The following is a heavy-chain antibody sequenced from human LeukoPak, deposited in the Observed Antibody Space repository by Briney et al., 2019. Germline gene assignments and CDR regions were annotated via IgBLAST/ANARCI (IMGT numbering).Heavy chain of an antibody. Sequence: ASVKVSCKASGYTFTSYGISWVRPAPGQGLEWMGWISAYNGNTNYAQKLQGRVTMTTDTSTSTAYMELRSLRSDDTAVYYCARLGYSSSWYDRSDRTIFDYWGQGTLVTVSS. V-gene: IGHV1-18*01. D-gene: IGHD6-13*01. CDR2: ISAYNGNT. CDR1: GYTFTSYG. CDR3: ARLGYSSSWYDRSDRTIFDY. J-gene: IGHJ4*02.